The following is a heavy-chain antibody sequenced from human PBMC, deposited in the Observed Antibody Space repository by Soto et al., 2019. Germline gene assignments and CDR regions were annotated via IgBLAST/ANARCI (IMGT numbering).Heavy chain of an antibody. CDR2: MNPNSGNT. D-gene: IGHD4-17*01. CDR1: GYTFTSYD. Sequence: QVQLVQSGAEVKKPGASVKVSCKASGYTFTSYDINWVRQATGQGLEYLGWMNPNSGNTAYVQKFPGRVTMTWDTSITTAYMELSSLRSEDTAVYFCARGIKYGAYSRWFDPWGQGTLVTVSS. CDR3: ARGIKYGAYSRWFDP. V-gene: IGHV1-8*01. J-gene: IGHJ5*02.